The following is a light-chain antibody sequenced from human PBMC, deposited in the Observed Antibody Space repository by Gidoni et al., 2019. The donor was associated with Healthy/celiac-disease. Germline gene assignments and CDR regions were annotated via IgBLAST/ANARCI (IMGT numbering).Light chain of an antibody. CDR3: NSRDSSGNHLV. Sequence: SSELTQAPAVSVALGQTVRLPCQGDSLRSYYASWYQQKPGQAPVLVIYGKNNPPSGIPDRFSGSCSGNTASLTITGAQAEDEADYYCNSRDSSGNHLVFGGGTKLTVL. CDR1: SLRSYY. V-gene: IGLV3-19*01. J-gene: IGLJ3*02. CDR2: GKN.